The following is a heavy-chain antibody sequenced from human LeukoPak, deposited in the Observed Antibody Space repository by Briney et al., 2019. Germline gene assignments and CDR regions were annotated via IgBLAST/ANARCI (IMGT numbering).Heavy chain of an antibody. V-gene: IGHV4-59*02. CDR2: IDYSGST. CDR3: ARDAAIGSGSYRFDP. CDR1: GASVSDYY. J-gene: IGHJ5*02. D-gene: IGHD3-10*01. Sequence: PSETLSLTCNVSGASVSDYYWTWIRQSPGKGLEWIGHIDYSGSTNYNPSLKSRVTISVDTSKNQFSLKLTYVTAADTAVYYCARDAAIGSGSYRFDPWGQGTLVTVSS.